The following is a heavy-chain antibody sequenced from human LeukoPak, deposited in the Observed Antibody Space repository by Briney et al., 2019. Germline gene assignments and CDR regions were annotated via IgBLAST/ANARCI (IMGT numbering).Heavy chain of an antibody. Sequence: SRTLSLTCAISGDSVSSNSAAWSWIRQSPSRGLEWLGRTYYRSKWFDDYAVSVKSRITINPDTSKNQFSLQLNSVTPEDTAVYYCARGSSTRGFDPWGQGTLVTVSS. CDR2: TYYRSKWFD. J-gene: IGHJ5*02. CDR3: ARGSSTRGFDP. CDR1: GDSVSSNSAA. D-gene: IGHD6-13*01. V-gene: IGHV6-1*01.